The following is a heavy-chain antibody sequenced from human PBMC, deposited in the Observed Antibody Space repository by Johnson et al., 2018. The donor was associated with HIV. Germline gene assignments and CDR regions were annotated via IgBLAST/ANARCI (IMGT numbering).Heavy chain of an antibody. CDR3: AKDPNSSSWLRDAFDV. CDR1: GFTFSSYA. V-gene: IGHV3-30*18. Sequence: QVQLVESGGGVVQPGRSLRLSCAASGFTFSSYAMHCVRQAPGKGLEWVAVISYDGSYKYYADSVKGRFTISSDISKSTVYVQLSSLRVEDTAVYYCAKDPNSSSWLRDAFDVWGHGTMVTVSS. D-gene: IGHD6-13*01. J-gene: IGHJ3*01. CDR2: ISYDGSYK.